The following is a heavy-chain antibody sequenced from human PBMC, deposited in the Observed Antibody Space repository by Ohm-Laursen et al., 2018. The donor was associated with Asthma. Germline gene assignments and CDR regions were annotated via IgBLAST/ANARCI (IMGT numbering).Heavy chain of an antibody. Sequence: SETLSLTCVVYGGSFSGYYWSWIRQPPGKGLEWIGSRSYSGPTYSTPSFKSRVTISVDSSKNQFPLNLSSVTAADTAVYFCARRNRDRSGYYYVDYWGQGTLVTVSS. D-gene: IGHD3-22*01. V-gene: IGHV4-34*01. J-gene: IGHJ4*02. CDR1: GGSFSGYY. CDR3: ARRNRDRSGYYYVDY. CDR2: RSYSGPT.